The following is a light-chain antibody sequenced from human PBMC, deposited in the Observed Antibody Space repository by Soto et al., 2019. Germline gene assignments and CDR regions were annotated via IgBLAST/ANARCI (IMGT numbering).Light chain of an antibody. CDR3: LQLNSLPPS. Sequence: DIQMTQSPSSMSASVGDRVTMSCRASQGISKYLTWFQQKPGNVPTRLIYVASSLETGVPSRFSGSGSGTEFTLTINSLQPEDFATYFCLQLNSLPPSFGSGTKVEIK. V-gene: IGKV1-17*03. J-gene: IGKJ4*01. CDR1: QGISKY. CDR2: VAS.